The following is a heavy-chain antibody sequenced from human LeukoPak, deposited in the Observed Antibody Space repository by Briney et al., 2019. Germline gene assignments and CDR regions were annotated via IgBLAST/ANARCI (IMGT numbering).Heavy chain of an antibody. V-gene: IGHV3-74*01. CDR2: INSDGSGT. D-gene: IGHD3-10*01. CDR3: AKTAEYYGSGNIDY. Sequence: QSGGSLRLSCAASGFTFSNYWMHWVRQAPGKGLVWVSRINSDGSGTSYADSVKGRFTISRDNSKNTLYLQMNSLRAEDTAIYYCAKTAEYYGSGNIDYWGQGTLVTVSS. CDR1: GFTFSNYW. J-gene: IGHJ4*02.